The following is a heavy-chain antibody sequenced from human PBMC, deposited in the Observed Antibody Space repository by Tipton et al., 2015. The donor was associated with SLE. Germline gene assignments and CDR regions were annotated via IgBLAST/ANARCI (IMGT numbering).Heavy chain of an antibody. CDR3: ATSLNYYDSSGPEA. J-gene: IGHJ3*01. D-gene: IGHD3-22*01. V-gene: IGHV4-59*12. CDR2: IYYSGST. Sequence: TLSLTCTVSGGSISSSHWSWIRQPPGKGLEWIGYIYYSGSTYYNPSLKSRVTISIDRSKSQFSLKMNFMTAADTAVYYCATSLNYYDSSGPEAWGQGTIVTVSS. CDR1: GGSISSSH.